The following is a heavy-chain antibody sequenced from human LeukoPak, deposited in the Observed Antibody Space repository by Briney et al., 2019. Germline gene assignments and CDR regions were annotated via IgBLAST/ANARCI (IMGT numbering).Heavy chain of an antibody. CDR3: ARAPNDYGGNTNYYYYYYMDV. D-gene: IGHD4-23*01. CDR1: GYTFTGYY. V-gene: IGHV1-2*02. CDR2: IDPNSGGT. J-gene: IGHJ6*03. Sequence: ASVKVSCKASGYTFTGYYIHWVRQAPGQGLEWMGWIDPNSGGTNYAQKFQGRVTMTRDTSISTVYMELSRLRSDDTAVYYCARAPNDYGGNTNYYYYYYMDVWGKGTTVTVSS.